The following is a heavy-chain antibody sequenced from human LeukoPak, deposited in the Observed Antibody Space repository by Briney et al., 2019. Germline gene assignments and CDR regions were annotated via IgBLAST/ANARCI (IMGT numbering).Heavy chain of an antibody. CDR1: GFTVSSTY. CDR2: IYSGGNI. Sequence: GGSLRLSCAASGFTVSSTYMSWVRQAPGKGLEWVSVIYSGGNIYYIDSVKGRFTISRDTSKNTLYLQMNSLRAEDTAVYFCASRHCSGGGCYFAGADPFDYWGQGALVTVSS. D-gene: IGHD2-15*01. CDR3: ASRHCSGGGCYFAGADPFDY. V-gene: IGHV3-53*01. J-gene: IGHJ4*02.